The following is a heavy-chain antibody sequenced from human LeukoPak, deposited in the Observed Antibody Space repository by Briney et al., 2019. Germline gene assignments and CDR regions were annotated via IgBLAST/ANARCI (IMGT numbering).Heavy chain of an antibody. CDR3: AKDQQQTSRQWLPHGAYFDY. J-gene: IGHJ4*02. V-gene: IGHV3-30*04. Sequence: GGSLRLSCAASGFTFSSYAMHWVRQAPGKGLEWVAVISYDGSNKYYADSVKGRFTISRDNSKNTLYLQMNSLRAEDTAVYYCAKDQQQTSRQWLPHGAYFDYWGQGTLVTVSS. CDR1: GFTFSSYA. CDR2: ISYDGSNK. D-gene: IGHD6-19*01.